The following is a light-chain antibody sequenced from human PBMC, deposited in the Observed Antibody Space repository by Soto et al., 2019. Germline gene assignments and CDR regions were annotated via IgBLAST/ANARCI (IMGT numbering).Light chain of an antibody. CDR3: SSYTISTTLV. CDR1: SSDLGGYNY. J-gene: IGLJ1*01. Sequence: QSVLTQPASVSGSPGQSITISCTGTSSDLGGYNYVSWYQQHPGKAPKLMIYEVSNRPSGVSNRFSGSKSGNTASLTISGLQAEEEADYYCSSYTISTTLVFGTGTKVTVL. CDR2: EVS. V-gene: IGLV2-14*01.